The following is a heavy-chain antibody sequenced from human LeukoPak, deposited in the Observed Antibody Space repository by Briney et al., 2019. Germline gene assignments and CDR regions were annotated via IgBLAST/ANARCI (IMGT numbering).Heavy chain of an antibody. Sequence: GASVKVSCKASGYTFTGYYMHWVRQAPGQGLEWMGWINPNSGGTNYAQRFQGWVTMTRDTSISTAYMELSRLRSDDTAVYYCARDLKGYGDYVGGMDVWGQGTTVTVSS. J-gene: IGHJ6*02. D-gene: IGHD4-17*01. V-gene: IGHV1-2*04. CDR3: ARDLKGYGDYVGGMDV. CDR2: INPNSGGT. CDR1: GYTFTGYY.